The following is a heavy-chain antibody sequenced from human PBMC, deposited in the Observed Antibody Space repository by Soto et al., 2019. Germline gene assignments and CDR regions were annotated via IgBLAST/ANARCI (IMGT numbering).Heavy chain of an antibody. J-gene: IGHJ3*02. Sequence: NPSETLSLTCAVSGYSISSGYYWGWIRQPPGKGLEWIGSTYHSGSTYYNPSLKSRVTISVDTSKNQFSLKLSSVTAADTAVYYCARASKQQLDHDAFDIWGQGTMVTVSS. CDR2: TYHSGST. D-gene: IGHD6-13*01. CDR3: ARASKQQLDHDAFDI. V-gene: IGHV4-38-2*01. CDR1: GYSISSGYY.